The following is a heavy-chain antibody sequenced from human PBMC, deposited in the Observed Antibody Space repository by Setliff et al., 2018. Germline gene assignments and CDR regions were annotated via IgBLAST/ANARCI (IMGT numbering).Heavy chain of an antibody. CDR1: GGSISSYY. CDR3: ARSFSRREKFLLDY. V-gene: IGHV4-4*07. CDR2: IYIGGSA. J-gene: IGHJ4*02. Sequence: PSETLSLTCTVSGGSISSYYWSWIRQPAGKGLEWIGHIYIGGSANYNPSLKSRVTMSIDTSKNQFSLKVSSVTAADTAVYYCARSFSRREKFLLDYWGQGALVTVS.